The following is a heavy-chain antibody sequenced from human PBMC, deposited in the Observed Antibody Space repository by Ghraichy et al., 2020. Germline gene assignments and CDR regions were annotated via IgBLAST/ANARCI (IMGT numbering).Heavy chain of an antibody. D-gene: IGHD2-2*03. CDR1: GFTFSSYE. Sequence: GGSLRLSCAASGFTFSSYEMNWVRQAPGKGLEWVSYISSSGSTIYYADSVKGRFTISRDNAKNSLYLQMNSLRAEDTAVYYCARLGGYCSSTSCYREDNWFDPWGQRTLVTVSS. CDR2: ISSSGSTI. CDR3: ARLGGYCSSTSCYREDNWFDP. V-gene: IGHV3-48*03. J-gene: IGHJ5*02.